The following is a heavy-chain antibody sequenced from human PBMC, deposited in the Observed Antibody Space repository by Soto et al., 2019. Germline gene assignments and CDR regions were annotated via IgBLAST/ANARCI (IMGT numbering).Heavy chain of an antibody. J-gene: IGHJ6*02. Sequence: QVQLVQSGAEVKKPGASVKVSCKASGYTFTRSGISWVRQAPGQGLEWMGWINGYNGNTNYTQKFQGRITMTTDTTXXTAYMELRSLRSDDTAVYYCARMGDVPYYYYGMDVWGQGTTVIVSS. CDR1: GYTFTRSG. CDR2: INGYNGNT. V-gene: IGHV1-18*01. CDR3: ARMGDVPYYYYGMDV. D-gene: IGHD3-16*01.